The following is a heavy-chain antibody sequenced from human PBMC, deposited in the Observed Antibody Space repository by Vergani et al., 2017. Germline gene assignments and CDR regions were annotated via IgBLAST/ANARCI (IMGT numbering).Heavy chain of an antibody. CDR1: GGSFSGYY. Sequence: QVQLKQWGAGLLKPSETLSLTCAVYGGSFSGYYWSWIRQPPGKGLEWIGEINHSGSTNYNPSLKSRVTISVDTSKNQFSLKLSSVTAADTAVYYCARGRYDYVWGSYRFHGPFDYWGQGTLVTVSS. D-gene: IGHD3-16*02. CDR3: ARGRYDYVWGSYRFHGPFDY. V-gene: IGHV4-34*01. CDR2: INHSGST. J-gene: IGHJ4*02.